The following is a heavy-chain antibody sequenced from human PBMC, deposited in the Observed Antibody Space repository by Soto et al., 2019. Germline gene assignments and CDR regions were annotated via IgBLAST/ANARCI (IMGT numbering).Heavy chain of an antibody. CDR1: SGSISSSNW. CDR2: IYHSGST. CDR3: ARVYCSGGSCNIGWFDP. Sequence: SETLSLTCAVSSGSISSSNWWSWVRQPPGKGLEWIGEIYHSGSTNYNPSLKSRVTISVDKSKNQFSLKLSSVTAADTAVYYCARVYCSGGSCNIGWFDPWGQGTLVTVSS. V-gene: IGHV4-4*02. D-gene: IGHD2-15*01. J-gene: IGHJ5*02.